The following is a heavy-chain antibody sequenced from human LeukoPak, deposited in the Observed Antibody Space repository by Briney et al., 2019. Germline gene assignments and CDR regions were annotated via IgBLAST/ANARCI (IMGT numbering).Heavy chain of an antibody. D-gene: IGHD5-18*01. V-gene: IGHV3-23*01. CDR3: ARAPRGYSYGALFDY. Sequence: GGSLRLSCAASGFTFSSYAMSWVRQAPGKGREWVSAISGSGGSTYYADSVMGRFTISRDNSKNTLYLQMNSLRAEDTAVYYCARAPRGYSYGALFDYWGQGTLVTVSS. J-gene: IGHJ4*02. CDR1: GFTFSSYA. CDR2: ISGSGGST.